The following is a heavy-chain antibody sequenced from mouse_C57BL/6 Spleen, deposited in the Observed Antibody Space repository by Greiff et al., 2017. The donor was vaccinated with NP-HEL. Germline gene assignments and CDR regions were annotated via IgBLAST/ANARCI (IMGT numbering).Heavy chain of an antibody. Sequence: QVQLQQSGPELVKPGASVKISCKASGYAFSSSWMNWVKQRPGKGLEWIGRIYPGDGGTNYNGKFKGKATLTADKSSSTAYMQLSSLTSEDSAVYFCARGLHYAMDYWGQGTSVTVSS. J-gene: IGHJ4*01. CDR2: IYPGDGGT. V-gene: IGHV1-82*01. D-gene: IGHD2-2*01. CDR3: ARGLHYAMDY. CDR1: GYAFSSSW.